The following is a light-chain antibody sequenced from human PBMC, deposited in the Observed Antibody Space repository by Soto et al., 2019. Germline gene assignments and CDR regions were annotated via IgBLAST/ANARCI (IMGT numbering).Light chain of an antibody. CDR3: QQYGSSPWT. CDR2: GAS. Sequence: EIVLTQSPGTLSLSPGERATLSCRASPSVSGSNLAWYQQKPGQAPRLVIYGASSRATGIPDRFSGSGSGTDFTLTISRLEPEDFAVYYRQQYGSSPWTFGQGTKVDIK. J-gene: IGKJ1*01. V-gene: IGKV3-20*01. CDR1: PSVSGSN.